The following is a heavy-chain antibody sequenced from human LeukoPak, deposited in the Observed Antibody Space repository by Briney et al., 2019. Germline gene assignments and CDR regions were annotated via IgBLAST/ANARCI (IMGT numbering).Heavy chain of an antibody. J-gene: IGHJ4*02. V-gene: IGHV4-39*01. D-gene: IGHD3-22*01. Sequence: SETLSLTCTVSGGSISSSSYYWGWIRQPPGKGLEWIGSIYYSGSTYYNPSLKSRVTISVDTSKNQLSLKLSSVTAADTAVYYCAGGYDSSGYYFDYWGQGTLVTVSS. CDR3: AGGYDSSGYYFDY. CDR2: IYYSGST. CDR1: GGSISSSSYY.